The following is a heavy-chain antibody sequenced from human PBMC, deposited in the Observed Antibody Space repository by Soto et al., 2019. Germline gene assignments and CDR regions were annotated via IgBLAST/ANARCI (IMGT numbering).Heavy chain of an antibody. V-gene: IGHV4-34*01. CDR3: VRGPYNYNSRYFDY. CDR2: INHSGIT. CDR1: GGSFSGYF. J-gene: IGHJ4*02. D-gene: IGHD1-1*01. Sequence: SETLSLTCTVSGGSFSGYFWTWIRQPPGKGLEWLAEINHSGITNYNPSVESRVSMSVDTSKNQFSLRMYSVTAADTAVYYCVRGPYNYNSRYFDYWGQGTLVTVSS.